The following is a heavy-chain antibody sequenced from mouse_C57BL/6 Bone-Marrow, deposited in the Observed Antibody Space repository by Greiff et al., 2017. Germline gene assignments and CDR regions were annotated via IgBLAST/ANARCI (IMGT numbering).Heavy chain of an antibody. V-gene: IGHV1-64*01. Sequence: VKLQQPGAELVKPGASVKLSCKASGYTFTSYWMHWVKQRPGQGLEWIGMIHPNSGSTNYNEKFKSKATLTVDKSSSTAYMQLRSLTSEDAAVYYCAWGRSPFAYWGQGTLVTVSA. J-gene: IGHJ3*01. CDR2: IHPNSGST. CDR1: GYTFTSYW. CDR3: AWGRSPFAY.